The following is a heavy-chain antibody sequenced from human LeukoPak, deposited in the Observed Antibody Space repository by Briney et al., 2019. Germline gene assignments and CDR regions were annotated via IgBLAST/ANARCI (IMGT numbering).Heavy chain of an antibody. CDR1: GFTFSTYS. Sequence: PGGSLRLSCAASGFTFSTYSMNWVRQAPGKGLEWVSSINSRSNYIYYADSVKGRITISRDNAKNTLYLQMNSLRAEDTAVYYCARGWRMGFDYWGQGTLVTVSS. D-gene: IGHD5-24*01. CDR3: ARGWRMGFDY. V-gene: IGHV3-21*04. J-gene: IGHJ4*02. CDR2: INSRSNYI.